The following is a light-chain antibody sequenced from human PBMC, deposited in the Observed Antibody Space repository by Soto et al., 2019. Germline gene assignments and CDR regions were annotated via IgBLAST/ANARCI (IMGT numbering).Light chain of an antibody. CDR3: QQRSNWPPWT. J-gene: IGKJ1*01. V-gene: IGKV3-11*01. CDR2: DAS. Sequence: EIVFAQSPATLSFSPGERAPLSCRASQSVSSYLAWYQQKPGQAPRLLIYDASNRATGIPARFSGSGSGTDFTLTISSLEPEDFAVYYCQQRSNWPPWTFGQGTKVDI. CDR1: QSVSSY.